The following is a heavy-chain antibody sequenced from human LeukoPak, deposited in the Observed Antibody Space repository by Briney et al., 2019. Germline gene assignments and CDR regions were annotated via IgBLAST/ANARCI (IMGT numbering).Heavy chain of an antibody. J-gene: IGHJ4*02. Sequence: PGGSLRLSCAASGFXFSSYDISWVRQAPGKGLEWVSFIRSDGGSTLYADSVKGRFTISRDNSKNTLYAEMTSLRAEDTAVYYCATLASGYSSPFDYWGQGTLVTVSS. D-gene: IGHD6-13*01. CDR1: GFXFSSYD. CDR2: IRSDGGST. CDR3: ATLASGYSSPFDY. V-gene: IGHV3-23*01.